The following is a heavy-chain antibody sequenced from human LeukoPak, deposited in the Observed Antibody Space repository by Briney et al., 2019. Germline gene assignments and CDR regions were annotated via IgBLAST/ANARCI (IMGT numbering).Heavy chain of an antibody. V-gene: IGHV1-2*02. CDR1: GYTFTGYY. CDR2: INPNSGGT. J-gene: IGHJ5*02. Sequence: ASVKVSCKASGYTFTGYYMHWVRQAPGQGLEWMGWINPNSGGTNYAQKFQGRVTMTRDTSISTAYMELSRLRSDDTAVYYCAKWIAVAGKPGPLWFDPWGQGTLVTVSS. D-gene: IGHD6-19*01. CDR3: AKWIAVAGKPGPLWFDP.